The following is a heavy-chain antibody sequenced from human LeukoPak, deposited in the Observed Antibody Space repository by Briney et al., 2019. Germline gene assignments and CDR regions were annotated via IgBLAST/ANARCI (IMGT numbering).Heavy chain of an antibody. V-gene: IGHV1-69-2*01. CDR1: GGTFSSYA. Sequence: ASVKVSCKASGGTFSSYAISWVQQAPEKGLEWVGLVDPEDGETIYAEKFQDRVTITADPSTDTTYMELSSLRSEDTAVYYCASVPGPSFRYYFDHWGQGTLVTVSS. D-gene: IGHD3-10*01. J-gene: IGHJ4*02. CDR3: ASVPGPSFRYYFDH. CDR2: VDPEDGET.